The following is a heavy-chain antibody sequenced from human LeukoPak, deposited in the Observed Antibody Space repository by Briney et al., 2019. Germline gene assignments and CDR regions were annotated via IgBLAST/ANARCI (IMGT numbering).Heavy chain of an antibody. V-gene: IGHV4-31*03. Sequence: PSETLSLSCTVSGDSISSGSYFWGCIRQPPGQGLEWVGYVHYSGSAYYNLSLKTRITMSMDTSEKHFTLKLNSMTAPETAVYYCARERLVMDTAMAFIDYWGQGTLVTVSS. D-gene: IGHD5-18*01. CDR1: GDSISSGSYF. CDR2: VHYSGSA. J-gene: IGHJ4*02. CDR3: ARERLVMDTAMAFIDY.